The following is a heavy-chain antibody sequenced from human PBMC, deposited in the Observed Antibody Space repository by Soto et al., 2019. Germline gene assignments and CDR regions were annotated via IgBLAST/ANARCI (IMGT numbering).Heavy chain of an antibody. V-gene: IGHV3-7*01. CDR2: IKQDGSEK. D-gene: IGHD3-9*01. Sequence: QPGGSLRLSCAASGFTFSSYWMSWVRQAPGKGLEWVANIKQDGSEKYYVDSVKGRFTISRDNAKNSLYLQMNSLRAEDTAVYYCARERDYDILTGPAFDYRGQGTLVTVSS. CDR3: ARERDYDILTGPAFDY. J-gene: IGHJ4*02. CDR1: GFTFSSYW.